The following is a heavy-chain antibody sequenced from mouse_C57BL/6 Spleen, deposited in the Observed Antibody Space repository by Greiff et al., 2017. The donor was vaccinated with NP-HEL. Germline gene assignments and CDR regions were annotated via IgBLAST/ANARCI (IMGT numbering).Heavy chain of an antibody. Sequence: EVKLEESGPGLVKPSQSLSLTCSVTGYSITSGYYWNWIRQFPGNKLEWMGYISYDGSNNYNPSLKNRISITRDTSKNQFFLKLNSVTTEDTATYYCARVLTGDFDYWGQGTTLTVSS. D-gene: IGHD4-1*01. V-gene: IGHV3-6*01. CDR3: ARVLTGDFDY. CDR2: ISYDGSN. J-gene: IGHJ2*01. CDR1: GYSITSGYY.